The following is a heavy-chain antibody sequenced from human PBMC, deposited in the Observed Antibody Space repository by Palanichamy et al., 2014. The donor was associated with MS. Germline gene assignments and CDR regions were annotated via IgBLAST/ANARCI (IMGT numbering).Heavy chain of an antibody. D-gene: IGHD3/OR15-3a*01. CDR1: GSTFSSYG. V-gene: IGHV3-33*01. J-gene: IGHJ4*02. CDR2: IWYDGSNK. CDR3: ARLGTGWTIDY. Sequence: QVQLVESGGGVVQPGRPLRLSCAASGSTFSSYGMHWVRQAPGKGLEWVAVIWYDGSNKYYADSVKGRFTISRDNSKSTLNLQMNSLRAEDTAVYYCARLGTGWTIDYWGQGTLVTVSS.